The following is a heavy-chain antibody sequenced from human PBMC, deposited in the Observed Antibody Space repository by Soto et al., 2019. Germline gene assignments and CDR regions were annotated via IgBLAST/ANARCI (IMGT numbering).Heavy chain of an antibody. Sequence: QVQLQESGPGLVKPSQTLSLTCTVSGGSIRSDDYYWSWIRQPSGKGLEWIGYIYYTGTTNYNPSLQSRVTISMDTSKNQFSLKLSSVTAADTAVYYCVRDRSNSPDYFDYWGQGTLVTVSS. CDR1: GGSIRSDDYY. V-gene: IGHV4-30-4*01. D-gene: IGHD6-6*01. CDR2: IYYTGTT. CDR3: VRDRSNSPDYFDY. J-gene: IGHJ4*02.